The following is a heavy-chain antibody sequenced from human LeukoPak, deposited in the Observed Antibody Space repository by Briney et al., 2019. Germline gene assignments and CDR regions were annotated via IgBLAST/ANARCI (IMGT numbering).Heavy chain of an antibody. CDR2: ISGSDGST. J-gene: IGHJ4*02. CDR3: VKPYYFSSGSLN. V-gene: IGHV3-23*01. D-gene: IGHD3-10*01. Sequence: GGSLRLSCAASGFSFSSYAMSWVRQAPGKGLEWVSGISGSDGSTYYADSVKGRFTISRDNAKNSLHLQMNSLRAEDTAVYYCVKPYYFSSGSLNWGQGTLVTVSS. CDR1: GFSFSSYA.